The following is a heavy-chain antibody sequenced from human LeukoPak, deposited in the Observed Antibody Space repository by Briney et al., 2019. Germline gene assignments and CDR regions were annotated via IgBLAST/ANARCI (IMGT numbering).Heavy chain of an antibody. CDR3: ARSNPYYDVWGGLDDDY. CDR2: ISSSSSTI. D-gene: IGHD3-3*01. J-gene: IGHJ4*02. Sequence: GGSLRLSCAASGFTFCSYSMNWVRQAPGKGLEWVSYISSSSSTIYYADSVNGRFTISRDNAKNSLYLQMNSLRAEDTAVYYCARSNPYYDVWGGLDDDYWGQGTLVTVSS. CDR1: GFTFCSYS. V-gene: IGHV3-48*04.